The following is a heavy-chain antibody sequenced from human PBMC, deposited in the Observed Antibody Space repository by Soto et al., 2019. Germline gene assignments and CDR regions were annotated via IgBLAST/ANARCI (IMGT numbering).Heavy chain of an antibody. V-gene: IGHV1-3*01. J-gene: IGHJ4*02. Sequence: ASVKVSCKASGYTFTRYAMHWVRQAPGQRLEWMGWINAGNGNTKYSQKFQGRVTITTDTSASTAYMELSSLRSEDTAVYYCARDGAVAGDSNFDYWGQGTLVTVSS. CDR1: GYTFTRYA. D-gene: IGHD6-19*01. CDR3: ARDGAVAGDSNFDY. CDR2: INAGNGNT.